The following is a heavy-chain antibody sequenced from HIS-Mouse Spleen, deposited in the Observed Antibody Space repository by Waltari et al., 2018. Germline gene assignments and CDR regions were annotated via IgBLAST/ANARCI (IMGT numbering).Heavy chain of an antibody. J-gene: IGHJ5*02. Sequence: QVQLQESGPGLVKPSQTLSLTCTVSGGSISSGGYYWSWIRQHPGKGLEWIGYIYYSGRAYYNNPSLKSRVTISVDTSKNQFSLKLGSVTAADTAVYYCARSPYYDFWSGYSDNWFDPWGQGTLVTVSS. CDR3: ARSPYYDFWSGYSDNWFDP. V-gene: IGHV4-31*03. CDR1: GGSISSGGYY. CDR2: IYYSGRA. D-gene: IGHD3-3*01.